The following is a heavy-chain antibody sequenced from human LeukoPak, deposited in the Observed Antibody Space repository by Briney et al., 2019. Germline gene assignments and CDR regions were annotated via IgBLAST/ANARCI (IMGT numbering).Heavy chain of an antibody. CDR3: ARAERMVYAAPSGFDY. CDR2: VYYTGST. J-gene: IGHJ4*02. Sequence: SETLSLTCTVSGDSISTYYWNWIRQPPGKGLEWIGYVYYTGSTNYNSSLKSRVTISVDTSKNQFSLKLSSVTAADTAVYYCARAERMVYAAPSGFDYWGQGTLVTVSS. CDR1: GDSISTYY. V-gene: IGHV4-59*01. D-gene: IGHD2-8*01.